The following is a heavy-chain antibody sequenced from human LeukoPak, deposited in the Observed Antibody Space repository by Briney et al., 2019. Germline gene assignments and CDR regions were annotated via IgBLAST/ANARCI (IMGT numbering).Heavy chain of an antibody. D-gene: IGHD3-3*01. J-gene: IGHJ5*02. Sequence: SETLSLTCTVSGGSISSSSYYWGWIRQPPGKGLEWMGSIYYSGSTYYNPSLKSRVTISVDTSKNQFSLKLSSVTAADTAVYYCASPYYDFWSGMGWFDPWGQGTLVTVSS. CDR1: GGSISSSSYY. CDR2: IYYSGST. V-gene: IGHV4-39*01. CDR3: ASPYYDFWSGMGWFDP.